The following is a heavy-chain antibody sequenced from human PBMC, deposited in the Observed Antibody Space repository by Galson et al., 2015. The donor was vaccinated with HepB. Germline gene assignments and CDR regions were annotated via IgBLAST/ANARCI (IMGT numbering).Heavy chain of an antibody. Sequence: TLSLTCTVSSGSISSYYWSWIRQPPGKGLEWIGFMYWSGGTYYNPSLKSRVTISADTSRNQFSLRLRSVTAADTAVYYCTRRADLWSDYQTGAFDIWGQGTMVTVSS. CDR3: TRRADLWSDYQTGAFDI. D-gene: IGHD3-3*01. V-gene: IGHV4-59*08. J-gene: IGHJ3*02. CDR1: SGSISSYY. CDR2: MYWSGGT.